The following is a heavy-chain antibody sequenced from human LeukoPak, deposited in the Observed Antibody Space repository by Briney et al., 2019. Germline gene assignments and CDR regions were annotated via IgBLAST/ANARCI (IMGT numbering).Heavy chain of an antibody. CDR1: GGSISSSSYY. D-gene: IGHD3-10*01. J-gene: IGHJ4*02. CDR2: IYYSGST. V-gene: IGHV4-39*01. CDR3: ARQGKMRELDY. Sequence: SETLSLTCTVSGGSISSSSYYWGWIRQPPGKGLEWIGSIYYSGSTYYNRSLKSRVTISVDTSKNQFSLKLSSVTAADTAVYYCARQGKMRELDYWGQGTLVTVSS.